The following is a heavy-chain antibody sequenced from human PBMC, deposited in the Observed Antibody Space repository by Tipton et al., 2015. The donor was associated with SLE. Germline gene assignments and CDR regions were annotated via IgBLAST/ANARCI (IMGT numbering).Heavy chain of an antibody. J-gene: IGHJ1*01. CDR2: IYHSGST. V-gene: IGHV4-38-2*02. CDR3: AVGYCSSTSCQREYFQH. Sequence: TLSLTCTVSGYSISSGYYWSWIRQPPGKGLEWIGTIYHSGSTFYNPSLKSRVAISVDTSNNQFPLNLKSVTAADTAVFYCAVGYCSSTSCQREYFQHWGQGILVTVSS. CDR1: GYSISSGYY. D-gene: IGHD2-2*01.